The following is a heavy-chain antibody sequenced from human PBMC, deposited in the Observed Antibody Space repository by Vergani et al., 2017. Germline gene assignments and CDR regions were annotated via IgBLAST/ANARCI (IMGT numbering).Heavy chain of an antibody. CDR2: INHSGST. CDR3: ARARRYCSGGSCYPRYYYYMDV. D-gene: IGHD2-15*01. V-gene: IGHV4-34*01. J-gene: IGHJ6*03. Sequence: QVQLQQWGAGLLKPSETLSLTCAVYGGSFSGYYWSWIRQPPGKGLEWIGEINHSGSTNYNPSLKSRVTISVDTSKNQFSLKLSSVTAADTAVYYCARARRYCSGGSCYPRYYYYMDVWGQGTTVTVSS. CDR1: GGSFSGYY.